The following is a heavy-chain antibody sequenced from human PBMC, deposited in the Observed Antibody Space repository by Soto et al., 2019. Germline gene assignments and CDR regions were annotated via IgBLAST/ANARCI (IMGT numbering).Heavy chain of an antibody. CDR2: IYHTGST. Sequence: SETLSLTCSVSGGSISTVGHYWTWIRQPPGKGLEWIGSIYHTGSTYYSKSLRSRLTMSVDTSKSQFSLRLSSVTAADTAVYYCARATGTLRSRNCDYWGQGSLVTVSS. V-gene: IGHV4-31*03. CDR1: GGSISTVGHY. CDR3: ARATGTLRSRNCDY. J-gene: IGHJ4*02. D-gene: IGHD1-1*01.